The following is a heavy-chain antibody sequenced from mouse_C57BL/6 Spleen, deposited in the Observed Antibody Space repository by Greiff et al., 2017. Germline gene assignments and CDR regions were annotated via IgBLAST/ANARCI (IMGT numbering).Heavy chain of an antibody. J-gene: IGHJ4*01. D-gene: IGHD1-1*01. CDR3: AGDYEYAMDY. CDR1: GYTFTSYW. V-gene: IGHV1-55*01. Sequence: QVQLQQPGAELVKPGASVKMSCKASGYTFTSYWITWVKKRPGQGLEGIGDIDPGSGSTNYNEKFKSKATLTVDTTTSTAYMQISSLTSEDSAVYYCAGDYEYAMDYWGQGTSVTVSS. CDR2: IDPGSGST.